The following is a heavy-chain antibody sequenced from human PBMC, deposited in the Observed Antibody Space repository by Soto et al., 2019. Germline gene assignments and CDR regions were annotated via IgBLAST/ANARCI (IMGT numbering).Heavy chain of an antibody. D-gene: IGHD3-9*01. V-gene: IGHV3-30-3*01. J-gene: IGHJ4*02. CDR3: ARDGKGLRYFDWLSAYYFDY. CDR1: GFTFSSYA. Sequence: GGSLRLSCAASGFTFSSYAMHWVRQAPGKGLEWVAVISYDGSNKYYADSVKGRFTISRDNSKNTLYLQMNSLRAEDTAVYYCARDGKGLRYFDWLSAYYFDYWGQGTLVTVSS. CDR2: ISYDGSNK.